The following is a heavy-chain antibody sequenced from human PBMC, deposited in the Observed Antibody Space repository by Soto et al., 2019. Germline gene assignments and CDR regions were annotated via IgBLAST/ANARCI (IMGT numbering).Heavy chain of an antibody. CDR3: AKLYPAGTETYLGGFDY. CDR1: GFTFRSYG. CDR2: ISYDGTNK. D-gene: IGHD4-4*01. Sequence: SLRLSCAASGFTFRSYGMHWVRQAPGRGLEWVALISYDGTNKYYEDSVKGRFTISRDNSKNTLYLQMNSLRTEDTAVYYCAKLYPAGTETYLGGFDYWGQGALVTVSS. J-gene: IGHJ4*02. V-gene: IGHV3-30*18.